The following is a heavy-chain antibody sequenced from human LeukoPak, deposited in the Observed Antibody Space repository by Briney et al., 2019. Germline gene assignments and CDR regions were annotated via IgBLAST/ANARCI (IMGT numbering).Heavy chain of an antibody. D-gene: IGHD2-2*01. CDR3: ARGGHDIVVVPAALYFDY. J-gene: IGHJ4*02. CDR2: INPSGGST. CDR1: GYTFTSYY. V-gene: IGHV1-46*01. Sequence: GASVNVSCKASGYTFTSYYMHWVRQAPGQGLEWMGIINPSGGSTSYAQKFQGRVTMTRDTSTSTVYMELSSLRSEDTAVYYCARGGHDIVVVPAALYFDYWGQGTLVTVSS.